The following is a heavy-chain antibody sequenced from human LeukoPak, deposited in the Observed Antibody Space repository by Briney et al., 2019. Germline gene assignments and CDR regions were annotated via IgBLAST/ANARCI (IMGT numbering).Heavy chain of an antibody. CDR1: GFTFSNAW. D-gene: IGHD3-3*01. CDR3: VKDFWSGYSPFYFDY. J-gene: IGHJ4*02. Sequence: GGSLRLSCAASGFTFSNAWMSWVRQAPGKGLEWVGRIKSKTDGGTTDYAAPVKGRFTISRDNSNNTLYLQMNSPRAGDTAVYYCVKDFWSGYSPFYFDYWGQGTLVTVSS. CDR2: IKSKTDGGTT. V-gene: IGHV3-15*01.